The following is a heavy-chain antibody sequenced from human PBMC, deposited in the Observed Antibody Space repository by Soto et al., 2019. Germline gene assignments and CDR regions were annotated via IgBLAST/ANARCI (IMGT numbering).Heavy chain of an antibody. D-gene: IGHD3-22*01. V-gene: IGHV1-69*13. CDR1: GYTFTTYA. CDR2: IIPIFGTA. Sequence: SVKVSCKASGYTFTTYAISWVRQAPGQGLEWMGGIIPIFGTANYAQKFQGRVTITADESTSTAYMELSSLRSEDTAVYYCNRDYYDSSGYLVYWGQGTLVTVSS. J-gene: IGHJ4*02. CDR3: NRDYYDSSGYLVY.